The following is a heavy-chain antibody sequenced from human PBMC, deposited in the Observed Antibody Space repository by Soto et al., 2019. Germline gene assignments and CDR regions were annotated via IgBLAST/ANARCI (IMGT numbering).Heavy chain of an antibody. D-gene: IGHD3-9*01. CDR1: GGTFSSYT. J-gene: IGHJ4*02. CDR2: IIPILGIA. V-gene: IGHV1-69*08. CDR3: AREDQDILTCYYLFDY. Sequence: QVQLVQSGAEVKKPGSSVKVSCKASGGTFSSYTISWVRQAPGQGLEWMGRIIPILGIANYAQKFQGRVTITADQSTSTAYMELSSLRAEDTAVYYCAREDQDILTCYYLFDYWGQGTLVTVSS.